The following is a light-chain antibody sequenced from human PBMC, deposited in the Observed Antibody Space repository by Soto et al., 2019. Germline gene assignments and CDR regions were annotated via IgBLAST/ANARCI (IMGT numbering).Light chain of an antibody. CDR1: QSVSSY. Sequence: EIVLTQSPATLSLSPGERATLSCRASQSVSSYLAWYQQKPGQAPRLLIYDASNRATGIPARFSGSGSGTDFTLTISSLEPEDFGVYYCQQYGSSRWTFGQGTKVDIK. V-gene: IGKV3-11*01. J-gene: IGKJ1*01. CDR2: DAS. CDR3: QQYGSSRWT.